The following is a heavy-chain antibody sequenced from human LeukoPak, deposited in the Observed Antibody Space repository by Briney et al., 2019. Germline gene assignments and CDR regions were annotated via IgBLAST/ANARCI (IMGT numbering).Heavy chain of an antibody. CDR2: IYYSGST. D-gene: IGHD4-23*01. CDR3: ARGNTVVEWFDP. Sequence: PSETLSLTCTVSGGSISSSSYYWGWIRQPPGKGLEWIGSIYYSGSTNYNASLKSRVTMSVDTSKNQFSLKLSSVTAADTAVYYCARGNTVVEWFDPWGQGTLVTVSS. CDR1: GGSISSSSYY. V-gene: IGHV4-39*07. J-gene: IGHJ5*02.